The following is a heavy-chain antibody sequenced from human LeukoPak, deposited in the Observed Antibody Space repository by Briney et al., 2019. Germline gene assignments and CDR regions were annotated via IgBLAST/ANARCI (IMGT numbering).Heavy chain of an antibody. Sequence: KPGGSLRLSCAASGFTLSSYSMNWVRQAPGKGLEWVSSITSSGRSMFYADSLKGRFTISRDNAKNSLYLQMDSLRAEDTAVYYCARDILTAYFDFWGQGTLVSVS. D-gene: IGHD3-9*01. CDR2: ITSSGRSM. J-gene: IGHJ4*02. V-gene: IGHV3-21*01. CDR1: GFTLSSYS. CDR3: ARDILTAYFDF.